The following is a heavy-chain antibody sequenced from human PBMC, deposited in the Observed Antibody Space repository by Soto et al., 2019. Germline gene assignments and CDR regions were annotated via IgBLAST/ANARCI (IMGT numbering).Heavy chain of an antibody. CDR1: GGSISSYY. V-gene: IGHV4-59*01. CDR3: ARDLGGERESHI. CDR2: IYYSGST. Sequence: SETLSLTCTVSGGSISSYYWSWIRQPPGKGLEWIGYIYYSGSTNYNPSLKSRVTISVDTSKNQFPLKLSSVTAADTAVYYCARDLGGERESHIWGQGTMVTVSS. D-gene: IGHD7-27*01. J-gene: IGHJ3*02.